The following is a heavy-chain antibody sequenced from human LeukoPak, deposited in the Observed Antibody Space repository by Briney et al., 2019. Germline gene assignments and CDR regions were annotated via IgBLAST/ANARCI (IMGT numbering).Heavy chain of an antibody. CDR1: GFTFSSYS. Sequence: GGSLRLSCAASGFTFSSYSMNWVRQAPGKGLEWVSSISSSSSYIYYAYSVKGRFTISRDNAKNSLYLQMNSLRAEDTAVYYCARVDCSGGSCSYYYYYGMDVWGQGTTVTVSS. CDR2: ISSSSSYI. V-gene: IGHV3-21*01. CDR3: ARVDCSGGSCSYYYYYGMDV. J-gene: IGHJ6*02. D-gene: IGHD2-15*01.